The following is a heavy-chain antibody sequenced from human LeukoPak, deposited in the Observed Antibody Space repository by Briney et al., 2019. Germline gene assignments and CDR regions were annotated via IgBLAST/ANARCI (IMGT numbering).Heavy chain of an antibody. CDR2: INPSGGST. D-gene: IGHD5-18*01. V-gene: IGHV1-46*01. CDR1: GYTFSNYY. J-gene: IGHJ6*02. Sequence: GASVKVSCKASGYTFSNYYMHWVRQAPGQGLEWIGIINPSGGSTTYAQKFQGRVTMTRDTSTSTVYMELSSLRSEDTALYFCATPSGHTTMSRAYYYYYGVDVWGQGTSVTVSS. CDR3: ATPSGHTTMSRAYYYYYGVDV.